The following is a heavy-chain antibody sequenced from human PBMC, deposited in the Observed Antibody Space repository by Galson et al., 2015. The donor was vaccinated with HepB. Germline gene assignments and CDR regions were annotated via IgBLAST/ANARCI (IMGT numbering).Heavy chain of an antibody. J-gene: IGHJ4*02. V-gene: IGHV3-33*01. CDR1: GFTFSDYA. CDR2: MYADERNK. Sequence: LRLSCAASGFTFSDYAMHWVRQAPGKGLEWVALMYADERNKWYVESVKGRFTISRDTSKNTLYLQMNSLRADDTAVYYCARGVYGGNFDFDYWGQGALVTVSS. D-gene: IGHD4-23*01. CDR3: ARGVYGGNFDFDY.